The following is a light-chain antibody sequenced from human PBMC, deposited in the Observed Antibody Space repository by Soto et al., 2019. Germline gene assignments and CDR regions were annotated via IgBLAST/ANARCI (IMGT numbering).Light chain of an antibody. V-gene: IGLV2-8*01. Sequence: QSVLTQPTSASGSPGQSVTISCTGTSSDVGGYNYVSWYQQHPGKAPKLMIYEVSKRPSGVPDRFSGSKSGNTASLTVSGLQAEDEADYYCSSYAGSNNFVVFGGGTQLAV. J-gene: IGLJ2*01. CDR2: EVS. CDR3: SSYAGSNNFVV. CDR1: SSDVGGYNY.